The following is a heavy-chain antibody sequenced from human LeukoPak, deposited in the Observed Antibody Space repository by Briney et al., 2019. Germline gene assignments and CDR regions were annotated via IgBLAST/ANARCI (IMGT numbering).Heavy chain of an antibody. D-gene: IGHD1-7*01. Sequence: AGSLTLSCTASGLTFSTYALSWVRQTPGKGLEWLSVISATGSTTYYADSVRGRFTISRDNSKNTLYLQINSLRVEVTAVYYCARVTSLTGTIFDSWGQGTLVTVSS. J-gene: IGHJ4*02. V-gene: IGHV3-23*01. CDR1: GLTFSTYA. CDR2: ISATGSTT. CDR3: ARVTSLTGTIFDS.